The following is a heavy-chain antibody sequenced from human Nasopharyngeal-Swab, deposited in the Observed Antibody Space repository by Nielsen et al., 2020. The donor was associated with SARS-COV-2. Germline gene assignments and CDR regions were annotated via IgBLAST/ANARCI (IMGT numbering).Heavy chain of an antibody. CDR3: ARVITMVRGVIIRHYGMDV. V-gene: IGHV4-4*07. CDR2: IYTSGST. CDR1: GGSISSYY. J-gene: IGHJ6*02. D-gene: IGHD3-10*01. Sequence: SETLSLTCTVSGGSISSYYWSWIRQPAGKGLEWIGRIYTSGSTNYNPSLKSRVTISVDTSKNQFSLKLSSVTAADTAVYYCARVITMVRGVIIRHYGMDVWGQGTTVTVSS.